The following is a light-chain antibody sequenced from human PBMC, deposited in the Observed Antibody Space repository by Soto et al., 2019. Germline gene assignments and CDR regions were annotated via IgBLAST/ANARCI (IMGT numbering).Light chain of an antibody. Sequence: QSALTQPASVSGSPGQSITISGTGTSSDVGGHNFVSWYQHHPGKAPKLMIYEVTNRPSGVSDRFSGSKSGNTASLTISGFQAEDEADYYCNSYTSTFTWVFGGGTKLTVL. CDR3: NSYTSTFTWV. CDR1: SSDVGGHNF. J-gene: IGLJ2*01. V-gene: IGLV2-14*01. CDR2: EVT.